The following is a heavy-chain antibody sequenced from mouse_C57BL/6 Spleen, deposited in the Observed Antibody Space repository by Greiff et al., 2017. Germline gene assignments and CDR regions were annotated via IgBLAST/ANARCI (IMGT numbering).Heavy chain of an antibody. CDR1: GYTFTDYN. CDR2: INPNNGGT. J-gene: IGHJ4*01. CDR3: ARFNPRYYAMDY. Sequence: EVQLQQSGPELVKPGASVKIPCKASGYTFTDYNMDWVKQSPGKSLEWIGDINPNNGGTIYNQKFKGKATLTVDKSSSTAYMELRSLTSEDTAVYYCARFNPRYYAMDYWGQGTSVTVSS. V-gene: IGHV1-18*01.